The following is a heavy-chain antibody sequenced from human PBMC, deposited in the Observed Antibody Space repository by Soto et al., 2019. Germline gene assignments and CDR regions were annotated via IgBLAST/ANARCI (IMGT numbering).Heavy chain of an antibody. CDR3: ARVLSRSFGY. CDR2: IYTSGST. Sequence: SETLSLTCTVSGGSIRSYYWSWIRQPAGKELEWIGRIYTSGSTSYNPSLKSRVTMSVDTSKSQFSLRLSSVTAADTPVYYCARVLSRSFGYLGPGSRVIFSS. D-gene: IGHD3-10*01. CDR1: GGSIRSYY. J-gene: IGHJ4*02. V-gene: IGHV4-4*07.